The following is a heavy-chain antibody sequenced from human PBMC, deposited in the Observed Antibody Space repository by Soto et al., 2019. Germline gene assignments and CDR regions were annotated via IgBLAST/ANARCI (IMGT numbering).Heavy chain of an antibody. Sequence: QLQLQESGPGLVKPSETLSLTCTVSGGSISSSSYYWGWIRQPPGKGLEWIGSIYYSGSTYYNPSLKSRVTISVDTSKNQFSLKLSSVTAADTAVYYCARQILRPPIDYWGQGTLVTVSS. CDR2: IYYSGST. CDR1: GGSISSSSYY. J-gene: IGHJ4*02. CDR3: ARQILRPPIDY. V-gene: IGHV4-39*01. D-gene: IGHD4-17*01.